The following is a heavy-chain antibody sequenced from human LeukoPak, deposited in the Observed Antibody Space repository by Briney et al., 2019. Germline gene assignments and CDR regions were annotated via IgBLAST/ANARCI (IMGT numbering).Heavy chain of an antibody. CDR2: IIPLFGIT. V-gene: IGHV1-69*13. CDR1: GGPFISHA. Sequence: GASVKVSCKASGGPFISHAFSWVRQAPGQGLEWMGGIIPLFGITKYAQDLQERVTINADESTSTAYMELRSLKSEDTAVYYCARGLPQTSVSIVGGLATTPYYLDSWGQGTLVTVSS. D-gene: IGHD3-10*01. J-gene: IGHJ4*02. CDR3: ARGLPQTSVSIVGGLATTPYYLDS.